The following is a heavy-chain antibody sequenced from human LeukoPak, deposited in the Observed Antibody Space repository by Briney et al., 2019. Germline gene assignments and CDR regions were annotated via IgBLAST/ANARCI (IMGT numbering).Heavy chain of an antibody. CDR3: ARVRVGCSSTSCYTRGGGWFDP. CDR1: GYTFTGYY. CDR2: INPNSGGT. Sequence: LGASVKVSCKASGYTFTGYYMHWVRQAPGQGLEWMGWINPNSGGTNYAQKLQGRVTMTRDTSISTAYMELSRLRSDDTAVYYCARVRVGCSSTSCYTRGGGWFDPWGQGTLVTVSS. V-gene: IGHV1-2*03. D-gene: IGHD2-2*02. J-gene: IGHJ5*02.